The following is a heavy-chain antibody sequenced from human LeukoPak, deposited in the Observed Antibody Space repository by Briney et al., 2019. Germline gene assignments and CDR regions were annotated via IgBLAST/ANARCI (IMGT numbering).Heavy chain of an antibody. CDR2: ISSSGSTI. V-gene: IGHV3-11*01. J-gene: IGHJ4*02. CDR1: GFTFSDYY. D-gene: IGHD3-22*01. Sequence: GGSLRLSCAAPGFTFSDYYMSWIRQAPGKGLEWVSYISSSGSTIYYADSVKGRFTISRDNAKNSLYLQMNSLRAEDTAVYYCARELHRDYYDTSGYFDYWGQGTLVTVSS. CDR3: ARELHRDYYDTSGYFDY.